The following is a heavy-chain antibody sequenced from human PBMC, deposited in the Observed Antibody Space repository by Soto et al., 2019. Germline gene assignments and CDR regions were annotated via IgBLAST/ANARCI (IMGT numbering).Heavy chain of an antibody. D-gene: IGHD2-2*01. CDR2: SYYSGST. CDR1: GGSFSGGPYY. V-gene: IGHV4-31*03. J-gene: IGHJ5*02. Sequence: QVQLQESGPGLVKPSQTLSLTCTVSGGSFSGGPYYWSWIRQHPGQGLEWIGYSYYSGSTYYNPYLKSRVTISVDTSKNQFSLTLSSVTAADTAVYYCARGGYCSSISCSNFDPWGQGTLVTVSS. CDR3: ARGGYCSSISCSNFDP.